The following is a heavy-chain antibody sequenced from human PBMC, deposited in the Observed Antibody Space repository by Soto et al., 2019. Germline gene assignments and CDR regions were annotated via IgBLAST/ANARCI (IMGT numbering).Heavy chain of an antibody. CDR1: GYTFTNYA. CDR2: INAGNGKT. V-gene: IGHV1-3*01. D-gene: IGHD6-19*01. CDR3: ARGRRYSSGWSQYYCYGMDV. J-gene: IGHJ6*02. Sequence: GASVKVSCKASGYTFTNYAIHWVRQAPGQRLEWMGWINAGNGKTKYSQNFQGRVTITRDTSASIVYMELSSLRSEDTAVYYCARGRRYSSGWSQYYCYGMDVWGQGATVTVAS.